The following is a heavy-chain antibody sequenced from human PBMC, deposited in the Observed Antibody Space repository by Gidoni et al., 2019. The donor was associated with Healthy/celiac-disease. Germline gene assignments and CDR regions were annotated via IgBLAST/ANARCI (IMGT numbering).Heavy chain of an antibody. D-gene: IGHD2-2*01. CDR1: GGSFSGYS. Sequence: QVQLQQWGAGLLKPSETLSLTCAVYGGSFSGYSWSWLRQPPGKGLEWIGEINHSGSTNYNPSLKSRVTISVDTSKNQFALKLSSVTAADTAVYYCARGPGYCSSTSCYLRPYYYGMDVWGQGTTVTVSS. CDR2: INHSGST. V-gene: IGHV4-34*01. CDR3: ARGPGYCSSTSCYLRPYYYGMDV. J-gene: IGHJ6*02.